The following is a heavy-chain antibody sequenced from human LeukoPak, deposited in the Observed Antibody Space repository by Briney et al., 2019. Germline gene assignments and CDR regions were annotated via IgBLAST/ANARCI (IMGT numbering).Heavy chain of an antibody. J-gene: IGHJ3*02. V-gene: IGHV3-23*01. D-gene: IGHD3-16*02. CDR1: GFTFNTHA. Sequence: PGGSLRLSCAASGFTFNTHAMNWVRQAPGKGPEWVSVISGSGGSTYYADSVKGRFTISRDNSKNTLYLQMNSLRVEDTAVYYCAKPPKGYQVLGSAFDIWGQGTLVTVSS. CDR3: AKPPKGYQVLGSAFDI. CDR2: ISGSGGST.